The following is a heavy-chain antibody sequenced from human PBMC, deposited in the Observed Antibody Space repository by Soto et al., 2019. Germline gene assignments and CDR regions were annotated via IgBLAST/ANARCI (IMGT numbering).Heavy chain of an antibody. J-gene: IGHJ4*02. Sequence: EVQLLESGGGLVQPGGSLRLSCAASGFTFSTYVMNWVRQAPGQGLEWVSAITGGADDTYNADSVRGRFTISRDNSKNTLYLHMNSLRAEDTAVYYCAKGSSNSRPYYFDYWGQGTLVTVSS. CDR1: GFTFSTYV. D-gene: IGHD2-2*01. V-gene: IGHV3-23*01. CDR3: AKGSSNSRPYYFDY. CDR2: ITGGADDT.